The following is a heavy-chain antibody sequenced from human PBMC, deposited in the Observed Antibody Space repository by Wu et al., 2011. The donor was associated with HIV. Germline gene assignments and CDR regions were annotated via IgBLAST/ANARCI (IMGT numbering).Heavy chain of an antibody. V-gene: IGHV1-69*06. CDR3: ARDLLGSGSYYKQTYYYGMDV. J-gene: IGHJ6*02. Sequence: VQLVQSGAEVKKPGASVKVSCKAYGYTFTNYDISWVRQAPGQGLEWMGRIIPIFGTANYAQKFQGRVTITADKSTSTAYMELSSLRSEDTAVYYCARDLLGSGSYYKQTYYYGMDVWGQGTTVTVSS. CDR2: IIPIFGTA. D-gene: IGHD3-10*01. CDR1: GYTFTNYD.